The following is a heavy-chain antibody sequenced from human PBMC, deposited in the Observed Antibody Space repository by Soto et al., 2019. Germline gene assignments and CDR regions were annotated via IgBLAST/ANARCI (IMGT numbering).Heavy chain of an antibody. CDR1: GGSINIIDYY. V-gene: IGHV4-39*01. Sequence: QLQLQESGPGLVKPSETLSLICAASGGSINIIDYYWDWMRQPPGKGLEWIGSIYYSGSTYSNPSLQSRVTISIDTSKNQFSLKLNSVTAADTAVYYCARHRRVGTTRAYAFEIWGQGTLVTVSS. J-gene: IGHJ3*02. CDR2: IYYSGST. CDR3: ARHRRVGTTRAYAFEI. D-gene: IGHD1-26*01.